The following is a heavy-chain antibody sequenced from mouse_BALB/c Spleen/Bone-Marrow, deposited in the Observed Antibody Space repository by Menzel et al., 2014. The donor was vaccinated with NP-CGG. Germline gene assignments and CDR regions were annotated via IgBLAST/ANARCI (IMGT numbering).Heavy chain of an antibody. V-gene: IGHV1S81*02. D-gene: IGHD2-2*01. CDR1: GYTFTSYW. CDR3: ARAGGYDGFAY. J-gene: IGHJ3*01. CDR2: ISPSNGRA. Sequence: VKLMESGAELVKPGASVKLSCKASGYTFTSYWMHWVKQRPGQGLEWIGEISPSNGRADYNEKFRSKATLTVDRSSSTAYMQLSSLTSEDSAVYYCARAGGYDGFAYWGQGTLVTVSA.